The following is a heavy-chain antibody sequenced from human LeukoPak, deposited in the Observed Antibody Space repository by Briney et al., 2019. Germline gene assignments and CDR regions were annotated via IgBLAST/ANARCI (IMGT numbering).Heavy chain of an antibody. CDR2: ITGSGGGT. CDR1: AFTFSNYA. D-gene: IGHD2-15*01. Sequence: PGGSLGRYCTASAFTFSNYAMSWVRQAPGKGLGWLSPITGSGGGTYYAASVKGRFTISRDNSRNTLYLQMNILRAEDTAVYYCAKDIYCSGGSCYERPLDLWGQGTLVTVSS. CDR3: AKDIYCSGGSCYERPLDL. J-gene: IGHJ5*02. V-gene: IGHV3-23*01.